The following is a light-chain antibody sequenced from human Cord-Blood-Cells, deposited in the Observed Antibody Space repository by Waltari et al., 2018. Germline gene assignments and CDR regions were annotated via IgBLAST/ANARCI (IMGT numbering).Light chain of an antibody. CDR1: QSISSY. V-gene: IGKV1-39*01. CDR3: QQSYSTPRT. CDR2: AAS. J-gene: IGKJ1*01. Sequence: DMQMPQSPSSLSAAVGDRVTITCRASQSISSYLHWYQQKAGKAPKLLIYAASSLQSGVPSRFSGSGSGTYFTLTISSLQPEYFATYYCQQSYSTPRTFGQGTKVEIK.